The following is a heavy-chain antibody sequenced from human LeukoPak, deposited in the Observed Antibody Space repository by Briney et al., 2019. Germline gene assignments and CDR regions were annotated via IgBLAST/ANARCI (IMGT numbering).Heavy chain of an antibody. CDR3: ARENTKRSWSKYFQH. Sequence: ASVKVSCKASGYTFTGYYMHWGRQAPGQGREWMGWINPNSGGTNYAQKFQGRVTMTRDTSISTAYMELSRLRSDDTAVYYCARENTKRSWSKYFQHWGQGTLVTVSS. CDR2: INPNSGGT. V-gene: IGHV1-2*02. J-gene: IGHJ1*01. D-gene: IGHD6-13*01. CDR1: GYTFTGYY.